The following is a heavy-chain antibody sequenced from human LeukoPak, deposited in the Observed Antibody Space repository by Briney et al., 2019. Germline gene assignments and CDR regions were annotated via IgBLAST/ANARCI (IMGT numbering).Heavy chain of an antibody. CDR2: ISYDGSNK. V-gene: IGHV3-30*04. D-gene: IGHD6-19*01. CDR1: GFTFSSYA. Sequence: TGRSLRLSCAASGFTFSSYAMHWVRQAPGKGLEGVAVISYDGSNKYYADSVKGRFTISIDNSKNTLYLQMNSLRAEDTAVYYCAIGSGWSTPPYWGQGTLVTVSS. J-gene: IGHJ4*02. CDR3: AIGSGWSTPPY.